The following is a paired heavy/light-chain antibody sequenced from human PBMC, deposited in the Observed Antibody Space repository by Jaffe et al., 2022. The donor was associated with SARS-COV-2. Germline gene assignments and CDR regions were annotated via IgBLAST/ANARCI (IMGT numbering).Heavy chain of an antibody. J-gene: IGHJ4*02. CDR3: VRVGGPSGWYWDY. D-gene: IGHD6-19*01. CDR1: GYTFTGHY. V-gene: IGHV1-2*02. CDR2: INANSGGT. Sequence: QVQLVQSGAEVKKPGASVRVSCKASGYTFTGHYVHWVRQAPAQGLEWMGWINANSGGTNYAQKFQGRVTMTRDTSITTVYMELSRLRSDDTAVYYCVRVGGPSGWYWDYWGQGTLVTVSS.
Light chain of an antibody. CDR1: SSDVGAYNY. V-gene: IGLV2-14*01. CDR2: EVS. J-gene: IGLJ1*01. Sequence: QSALTQPASVSGSPGQSIAISCTGTSSDVGAYNYVSWYQQHPGKAPKLMIYEVSNRPSGVPDRFSGSKSGNTASLTISGLQADDEADYYCSSYTGYSAVFGTGTKVTVL. CDR3: SSYTGYSAV.